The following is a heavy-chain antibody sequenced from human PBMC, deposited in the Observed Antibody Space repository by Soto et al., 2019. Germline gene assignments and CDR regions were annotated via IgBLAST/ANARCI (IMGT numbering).Heavy chain of an antibody. V-gene: IGHV3-30*18. CDR3: VKDLRYSSAWYLKGYYFDS. CDR1: GFTFSTYT. Sequence: QVQLVESGGGVVQPGRSLSLSCAASGFTFSTYTIHWVRQAPGKGLEWVAVISYDGSRQYYADSVKGRFAVSRDNSKDTVYLQMNSLRPEDTAVYYCVKDLRYSSAWYLKGYYFDSWGQGTLVTVSS. J-gene: IGHJ4*02. D-gene: IGHD6-19*01. CDR2: ISYDGSRQ.